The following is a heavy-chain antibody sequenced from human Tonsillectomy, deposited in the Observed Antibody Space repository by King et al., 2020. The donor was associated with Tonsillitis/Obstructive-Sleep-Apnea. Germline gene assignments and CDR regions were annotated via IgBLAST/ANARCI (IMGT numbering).Heavy chain of an antibody. CDR3: ARGNPGAARLYYFDY. J-gene: IGHJ4*02. Sequence: VQLQQWGAGLLKPSETLSLTCAVYGGSFSGYYWSWIRQPPGKGLEWIGEINHSGSTNYNPSLKSRVTISVDTSKNQFSLKLSSVTAADTAVYYCARGNPGAARLYYFDYWGQGTLVTVSS. CDR1: GGSFSGYY. CDR2: INHSGST. V-gene: IGHV4-34*01. D-gene: IGHD2-21*02.